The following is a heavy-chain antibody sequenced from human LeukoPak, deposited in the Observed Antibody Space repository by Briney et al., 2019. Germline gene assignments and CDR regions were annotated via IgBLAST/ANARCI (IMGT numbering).Heavy chain of an antibody. Sequence: ASVKVSCKASGYTFTGYYMHWVRQAPGQGLEWMGWINPNSGGTNYAQKFQGRVTMTRDTSISTAYMELSRLRSDDTAVYYCARASGSSAVPFDYWGQGTLVTVSS. J-gene: IGHJ4*02. D-gene: IGHD3-10*01. CDR3: ARASGSSAVPFDY. CDR2: INPNSGGT. V-gene: IGHV1-2*02. CDR1: GYTFTGYY.